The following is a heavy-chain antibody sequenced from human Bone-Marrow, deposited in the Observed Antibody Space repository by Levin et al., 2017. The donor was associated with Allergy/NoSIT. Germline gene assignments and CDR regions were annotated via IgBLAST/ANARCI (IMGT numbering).Heavy chain of an antibody. CDR3: TGVYDCGGYYSGVGAFDI. J-gene: IGHJ3*02. V-gene: IGHV3-7*04. CDR1: VFTFDAYW. CDR2: IKHDGSEV. D-gene: IGHD3-22*01. Sequence: PGGSLRLSCVASVFTFDAYWMSWVRRAPGKGLEWVATIKHDGSEVYYVGSVKGRFTISRDNAKNSLFLQMDSLKAEDTAVYYCTGVYDCGGYYSGVGAFDIWGQGTEVTVSS.